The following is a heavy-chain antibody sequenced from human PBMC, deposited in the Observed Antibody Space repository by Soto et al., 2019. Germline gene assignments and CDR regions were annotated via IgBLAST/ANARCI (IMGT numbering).Heavy chain of an antibody. CDR2: IYSGGST. Sequence: EVQLVESGGGLIQPGGSLRLSCAASGFTVSSNYMSWVRQAPGKGLEWVSVIYSGGSTYYADSVKGRFTISRDNSKNTLYLQMNSLRAEDTAVYYCARGRVESGYTEYFQHWGQGTLVTVSS. CDR1: GFTVSSNY. V-gene: IGHV3-53*01. CDR3: ARGRVESGYTEYFQH. J-gene: IGHJ1*01. D-gene: IGHD3-22*01.